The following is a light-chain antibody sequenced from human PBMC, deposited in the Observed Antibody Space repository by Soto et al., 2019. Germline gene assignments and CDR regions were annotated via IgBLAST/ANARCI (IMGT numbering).Light chain of an antibody. J-gene: IGKJ4*01. CDR3: QQYNNWWLS. CDR1: ENVGTN. Sequence: IVLTQSPATLSVSPGERVTLSCRASENVGTNLAWYQQRPGQPPRLLIYGSSTRPTGISATFSGSGSRTEFTLTISSLQSEDSAVYYCQQYNNWWLSFGGGTRVEIK. V-gene: IGKV3D-15*01. CDR2: GSS.